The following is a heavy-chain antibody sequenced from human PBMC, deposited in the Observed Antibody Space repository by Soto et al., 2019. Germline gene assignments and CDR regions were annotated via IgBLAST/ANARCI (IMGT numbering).Heavy chain of an antibody. CDR1: GFIFSNYG. Sequence: QVQLMESGGGVVQPGRSLRLSCAASGFIFSNYGMHWVRQAPGKGLEWVAVIWYDGSNENYVDSVRGRFTISRDNSKNTLFLQVNSLRAEDTALYYCAREVYGDYGDAFDLWGQGTMVTVSS. CDR2: IWYDGSNE. D-gene: IGHD4-17*01. J-gene: IGHJ3*01. V-gene: IGHV3-33*01. CDR3: AREVYGDYGDAFDL.